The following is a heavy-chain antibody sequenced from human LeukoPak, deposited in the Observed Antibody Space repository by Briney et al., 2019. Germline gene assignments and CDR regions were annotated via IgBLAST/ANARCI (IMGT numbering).Heavy chain of an antibody. CDR3: ARSSGGTPLYWFDP. Sequence: ASVNVSCKASGYTFTSYGISWVRQAPGQGLEWMGWISAYNGNTNYAQKLQGRVTMTTDTSTSTAYMELRSLRSDDTAVYYCARSSGGTPLYWFDPWGQGTLVTVSS. CDR1: GYTFTSYG. J-gene: IGHJ5*02. CDR2: ISAYNGNT. D-gene: IGHD2-15*01. V-gene: IGHV1-18*01.